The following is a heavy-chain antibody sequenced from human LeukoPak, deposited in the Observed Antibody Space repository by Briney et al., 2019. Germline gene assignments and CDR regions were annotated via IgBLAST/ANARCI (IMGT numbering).Heavy chain of an antibody. CDR3: ARDERPVGY. Sequence: GGSLRLSCAASGFTFSSYWMNWVRQAPGKGLEWLANINQDGSEKYYVDSVKGRFTISRDNAKNSVYLQMNSLRVEDTVVYYCARDERPVGYWGQGTLVTVSS. D-gene: IGHD1-1*01. J-gene: IGHJ4*02. V-gene: IGHV3-7*01. CDR2: INQDGSEK. CDR1: GFTFSSYW.